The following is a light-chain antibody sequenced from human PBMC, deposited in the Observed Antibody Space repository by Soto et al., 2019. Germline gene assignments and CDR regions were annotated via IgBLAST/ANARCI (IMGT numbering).Light chain of an antibody. Sequence: QSVLTQPSSLSGSPGQSITISCTGTSSDIGGHHFVSWYQQQSGKAPKLVIYEVTDRPSGVSDRFSGSKSGNTASLTVSGPQPEDEADYYCSSYTSSSIYVFGTGTKVTVL. CDR1: SSDIGGHHF. CDR3: SSYTSSSIYV. J-gene: IGLJ1*01. V-gene: IGLV2-14*01. CDR2: EVT.